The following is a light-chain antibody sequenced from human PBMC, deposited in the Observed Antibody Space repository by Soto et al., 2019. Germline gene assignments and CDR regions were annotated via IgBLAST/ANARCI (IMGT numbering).Light chain of an antibody. CDR3: QTSDKWPL. Sequence: EIGLTQSAATLSVSPGERATLSCRASQGIGINLAWYQQQPGQAPRVVIYGASTRATGIPARFSGSGSGTEFTLTISSLQSEDLAVYFCQTSDKWPLFGQGTRLEIK. CDR1: QGIGIN. J-gene: IGKJ5*01. V-gene: IGKV3-15*01. CDR2: GAS.